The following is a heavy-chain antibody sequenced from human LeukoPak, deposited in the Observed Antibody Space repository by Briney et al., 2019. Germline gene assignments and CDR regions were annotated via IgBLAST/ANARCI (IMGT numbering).Heavy chain of an antibody. CDR1: GFTVSSNY. D-gene: IGHD2-2*01. Sequence: PGGSLRLSCAASGFTVSSNYMNWVRQAPGKGLEWVSSISSSSSYIYYADSVKGRFTISRDNAKNSLYLQMNSLRAEDTAVYYCAREMGTADIVVVPAAIALDPWGQGTLVTVSS. CDR3: AREMGTADIVVVPAAIALDP. V-gene: IGHV3-21*01. J-gene: IGHJ5*02. CDR2: ISSSSSYI.